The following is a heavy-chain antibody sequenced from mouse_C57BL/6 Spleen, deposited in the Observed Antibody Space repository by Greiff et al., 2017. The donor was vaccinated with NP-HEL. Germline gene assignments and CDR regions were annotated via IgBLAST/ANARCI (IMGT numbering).Heavy chain of an antibody. D-gene: IGHD2-4*01. CDR3: ARDYDYSAGYYAMDY. J-gene: IGHJ4*01. CDR2: IYPGDGDT. V-gene: IGHV1-80*01. Sequence: VQLQQSGAELVKPGASVKISCKASGYAFSSYWMNWVKQRPGKGLEWIGQIYPGDGDTNYNGKFKGKATLTADKSSSTAYMQLSSLTSEDSAVYFCARDYDYSAGYYAMDYWGQGTSVTVSS. CDR1: GYAFSSYW.